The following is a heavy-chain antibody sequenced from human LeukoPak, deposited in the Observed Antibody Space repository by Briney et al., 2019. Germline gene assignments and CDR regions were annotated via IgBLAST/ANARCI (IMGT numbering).Heavy chain of an antibody. CDR3: ASDFSGGSCYDAFDI. Sequence: GGSLRLSCAASGFTFSDYYMSWIRQAPGKGLEWVSYISSSGSTIYYADSVKGRFTISRDNAKNSLYLQMNSLRAEDTAVYYCASDFSGGSCYDAFDIWGQGTMVTVSS. CDR2: ISSSGSTI. V-gene: IGHV3-11*04. CDR1: GFTFSDYY. D-gene: IGHD2-15*01. J-gene: IGHJ3*02.